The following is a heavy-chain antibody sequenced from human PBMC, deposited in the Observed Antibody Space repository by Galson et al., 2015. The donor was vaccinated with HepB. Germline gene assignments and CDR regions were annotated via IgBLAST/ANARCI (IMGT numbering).Heavy chain of an antibody. Sequence: SVKVSCKASGYTFTGYYMHWVRQAPGQGLEWMGWINPNSGGTNYAQKFQGWVTMTRDTSISTAYMELSRLRSDDTAVYYCARGRDYGSGSLIDYWGQGTLVTVSS. V-gene: IGHV1-2*04. CDR2: INPNSGGT. CDR3: ARGRDYGSGSLIDY. D-gene: IGHD3-10*01. J-gene: IGHJ4*02. CDR1: GYTFTGYY.